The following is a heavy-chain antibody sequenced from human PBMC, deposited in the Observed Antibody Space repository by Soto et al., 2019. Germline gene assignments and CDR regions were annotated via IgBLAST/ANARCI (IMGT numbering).Heavy chain of an antibody. J-gene: IGHJ4*02. CDR1: GGTFSSYA. V-gene: IGHV1-69*13. Sequence: SVKVSCKASGGTFSSYAISWVRQAPGQGLEWMGGIIPIFGTANYAQKFQGRVTITADGSTSTAYMELSSLRSEDTAVYYCARSSYDSRERSYFHSSDYWGQGTLVTVS. CDR2: IIPIFGTA. CDR3: ARSSYDSRERSYFHSSDY. D-gene: IGHD3-22*01.